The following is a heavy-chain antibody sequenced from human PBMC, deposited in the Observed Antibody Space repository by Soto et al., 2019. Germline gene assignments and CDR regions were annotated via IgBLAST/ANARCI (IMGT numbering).Heavy chain of an antibody. J-gene: IGHJ6*02. CDR3: ARGATTVEHYYYYGMDV. CDR1: GGSFSGYY. V-gene: IGHV4-34*01. D-gene: IGHD4-17*01. CDR2: ISHNGGT. Sequence: PSETLSLTCAVYGGSFSGYYWSWIRQPPGKGLEGIGEISHNGGTTYNPSPKSRVTISVDTSKNQFSLKLSSVSAADTAVYYCARGATTVEHYYYYGMDVWGQGTTVTVSS.